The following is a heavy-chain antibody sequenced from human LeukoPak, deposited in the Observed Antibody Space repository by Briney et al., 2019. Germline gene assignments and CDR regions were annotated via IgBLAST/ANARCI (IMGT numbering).Heavy chain of an antibody. CDR3: ARARGDDYGDYWFDP. D-gene: IGHD4-17*01. CDR1: GFTFDDYT. CDR2: ISWDGGST. Sequence: GGSLRLSCAASGFTFDDYTMHWVRQAPGKGLEWVSSISWDGGSTYYADSVKGRFTISRDNSKNSLYLQMNSLRAEDTAVYYCARARGDDYGDYWFDPWGQGTLVTVSS. J-gene: IGHJ5*02. V-gene: IGHV3-43*01.